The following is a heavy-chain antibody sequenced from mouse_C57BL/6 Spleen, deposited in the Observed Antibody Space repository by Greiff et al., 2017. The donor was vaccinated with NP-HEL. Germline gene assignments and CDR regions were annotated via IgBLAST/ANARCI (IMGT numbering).Heavy chain of an antibody. CDR3: AVTGFFDY. CDR1: GFTFSDYG. Sequence: EVKLMESGGGLVKPGGSLKLSCAASGFTFSDYGMHWVRQAPEKGLEWVAYISSGSSTIYYADTVKGRFTISRDNAKTTLCLQMTSLRSEDTAMYYCAVTGFFDYWGQGTTLTVSS. CDR2: ISSGSSTI. D-gene: IGHD4-1*01. V-gene: IGHV5-17*01. J-gene: IGHJ2*01.